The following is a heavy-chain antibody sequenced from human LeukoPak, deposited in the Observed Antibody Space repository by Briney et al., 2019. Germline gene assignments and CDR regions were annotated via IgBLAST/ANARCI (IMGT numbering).Heavy chain of an antibody. D-gene: IGHD3-22*01. CDR2: FDPEDGET. CDR1: GYTLTELS. J-gene: IGHJ4*02. CDR3: ATARYADDSSGYYGD. V-gene: IGHV1-24*01. Sequence: ASVKVSCKVSGYTLTELSMHWVRQAPGKGLEWMGGFDPEDGETIYAQKFQGRVTMTEDTSTDTAYMELSSLRSEDTAAYYCATARYADDSSGYYGDWGQGTLVTVSS.